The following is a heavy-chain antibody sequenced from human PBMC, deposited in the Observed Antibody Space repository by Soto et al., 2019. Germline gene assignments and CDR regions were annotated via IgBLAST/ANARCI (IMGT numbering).Heavy chain of an antibody. D-gene: IGHD5-12*01. CDR3: ARGQAPDGYNSPYFDY. Sequence: EVQLVESGGGLVQPGGSLRLSCAASGFTFSSYAMHWVRQAPGKGLEYVSAISSNGGSTYYANSVKGRFTISRVNSKNTLYLQMGSLRAEDMAVYYCARGQAPDGYNSPYFDYWGQGTLVTVSS. V-gene: IGHV3-64*01. CDR1: GFTFSSYA. CDR2: ISSNGGST. J-gene: IGHJ4*02.